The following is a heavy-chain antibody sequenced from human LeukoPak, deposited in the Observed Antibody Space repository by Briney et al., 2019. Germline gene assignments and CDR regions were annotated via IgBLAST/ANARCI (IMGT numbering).Heavy chain of an antibody. D-gene: IGHD1-1*01. CDR2: IQYDGSSK. Sequence: PGGSLRLSCGASGFTFSSYGMHWVRQAPGKGLEWVAFIQYDGSSKYYADSVKGRFTISRDNSKNTLYLQMNSLRVEDTAVYYCAKDPTGTSAFDVWGQGTMVTVSS. CDR3: AKDPTGTSAFDV. J-gene: IGHJ3*01. V-gene: IGHV3-30*02. CDR1: GFTFSSYG.